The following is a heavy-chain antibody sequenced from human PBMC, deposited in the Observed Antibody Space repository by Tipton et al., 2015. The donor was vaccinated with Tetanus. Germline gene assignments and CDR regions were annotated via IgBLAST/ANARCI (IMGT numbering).Heavy chain of an antibody. CDR3: ARASVTILRGVMIRGTGWFDP. CDR1: GGSISSYY. D-gene: IGHD3-10*01. J-gene: IGHJ5*02. CDR2: VHYSGST. Sequence: TLSLTCTVSGGSISSYYWTWIRQPPGRGLEWIGYVHYSGSTNYSPSLRSRVTLSVDTSKNQFSLKLSSVTAADTAVYYCARASVTILRGVMIRGTGWFDPWGQGTLVTVSS. V-gene: IGHV4-59*01.